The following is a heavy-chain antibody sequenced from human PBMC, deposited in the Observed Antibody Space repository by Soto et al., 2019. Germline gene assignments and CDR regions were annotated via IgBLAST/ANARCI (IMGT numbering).Heavy chain of an antibody. V-gene: IGHV1-3*04. CDR1: GYTFTSYA. CDR3: AKCSSSGWSRFDP. CDR2: INTGNGNT. D-gene: IGHD6-19*01. Sequence: ASVKVSCKASGYTFTSYAMHWVRQAPGQRLEWMGWINTGNGNTKYSQMLQGRFTISRDNSKNTLYLQMNSLRAEDTAVYYCAKCSSSGWSRFDPWGQGTLVTVSS. J-gene: IGHJ5*02.